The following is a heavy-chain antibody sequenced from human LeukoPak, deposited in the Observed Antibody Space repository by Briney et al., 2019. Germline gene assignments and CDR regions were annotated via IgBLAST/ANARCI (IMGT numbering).Heavy chain of an antibody. Sequence: SVKVSFKASGFTFTRSAMQWVRQARGQRLEWIGWIVVGSGNTNYAQKFQERVTITRDMSTSTAYMELSSLRSEDTAVYFCAAADYYDSSGYYPYAFHIWGQGTMVTVSS. D-gene: IGHD3-22*01. CDR2: IVVGSGNT. CDR3: AAADYYDSSGYYPYAFHI. J-gene: IGHJ3*02. CDR1: GFTFTRSA. V-gene: IGHV1-58*02.